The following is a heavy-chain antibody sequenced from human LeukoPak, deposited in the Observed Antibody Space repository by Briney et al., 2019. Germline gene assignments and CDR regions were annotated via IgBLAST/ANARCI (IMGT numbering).Heavy chain of an antibody. CDR3: AKARYYYGSGSSALFDY. J-gene: IGHJ4*02. D-gene: IGHD3-10*01. V-gene: IGHV3-30-3*01. CDR2: ISYDGSNK. CDR1: GFTFSSYA. Sequence: GGSLRLSCAASGFTFSSYAMHWVRQAPGKGLEWVAVISYDGSNKYYADSVKGRFTISRDNSKNTLYLQMNSLRAEDTAVYYCAKARYYYGSGSSALFDYWGQGTLVTVSS.